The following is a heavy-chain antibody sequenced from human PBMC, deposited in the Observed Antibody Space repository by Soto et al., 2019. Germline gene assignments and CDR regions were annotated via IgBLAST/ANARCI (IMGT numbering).Heavy chain of an antibody. CDR1: GSYFFSHP. CDR3: AKMGHFSTSLYYFDN. J-gene: IGHJ4*02. Sequence: EVQLLESGGGLVQSGGSWGLPCKASGSYFFSHPMPGVRQPPGKGRKGVSSVFATGTTSYYADSLRGRFTISRDNSKSILYLQMDSLTAEDSAIYYCAKMGHFSTSLYYFDNWGQGTLVTVSS. CDR2: VFATGTTS. D-gene: IGHD1-26*01. V-gene: IGHV3-23*01.